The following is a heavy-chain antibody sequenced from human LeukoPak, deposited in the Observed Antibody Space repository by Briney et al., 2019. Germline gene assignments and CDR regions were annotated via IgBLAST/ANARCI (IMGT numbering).Heavy chain of an antibody. CDR3: PRDLLPAAGEYYFDY. CDR2: ISYDGSKK. CDR1: GFTFSTYA. J-gene: IGHJ4*02. Sequence: GSLRRSCAASGFTFSTYAMHWVRQAPGKGREWVAAISYDGSKKHYADSVKGRFTISRDNSKNTLYLQMNSLRAEDTAVYYCPRDLLPAAGEYYFDYWGQGTLVTVSS. D-gene: IGHD6-13*01. V-gene: IGHV3-30*04.